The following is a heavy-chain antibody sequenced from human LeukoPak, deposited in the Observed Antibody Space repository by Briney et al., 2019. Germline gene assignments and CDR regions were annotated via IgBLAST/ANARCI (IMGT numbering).Heavy chain of an antibody. Sequence: GGSLRLSCAASGFTFSSYAMHWVRQAPGKGLEWVAVISYDGGNKYYADSEKGRFTISRDNSKNTLYLQMNSLRAEDTAVYYCARVEYWGSKIYYYGMDVWGQGTTVTVPS. CDR2: ISYDGGNK. J-gene: IGHJ6*02. CDR1: GFTFSSYA. D-gene: IGHD2-8*02. CDR3: ARVEYWGSKIYYYGMDV. V-gene: IGHV3-30-3*01.